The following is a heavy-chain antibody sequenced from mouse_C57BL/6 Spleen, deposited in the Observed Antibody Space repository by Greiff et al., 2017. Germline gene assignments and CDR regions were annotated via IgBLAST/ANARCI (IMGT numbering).Heavy chain of an antibody. CDR2: IYPGSGST. V-gene: IGHV1-55*01. D-gene: IGHD1-1*01. J-gene: IGHJ3*01. CDR3: ARRGFITTVVAPTY. CDR1: GYTFTSYW. Sequence: VQLQQPGAELVKPGASVKMSCKASGYTFTSYWITWVKQRPGQGLEWIGDIYPGSGSTNYNEKFKGKATLTLDTSSSTAYMQLSSLTSEDSAVYYCARRGFITTVVAPTYWGQGTLVTVSA.